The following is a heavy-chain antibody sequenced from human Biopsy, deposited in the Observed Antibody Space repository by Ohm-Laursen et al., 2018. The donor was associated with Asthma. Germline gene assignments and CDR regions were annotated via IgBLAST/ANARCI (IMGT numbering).Heavy chain of an antibody. J-gene: IGHJ5*02. CDR1: GYTFIGCH. CDR2: INPNSGGT. Sequence: SSVKVSCKASGYTFIGCHIHWMRQAPGQGLEWMGRINPNSGGTNYAQKFQGRVTMTRDTSISTAYMEVSRLRSDDTAVYYCARGQKSAGDRWFDPWGQGTLVTVSS. CDR3: ARGQKSAGDRWFDP. V-gene: IGHV1-2*06. D-gene: IGHD6-13*01.